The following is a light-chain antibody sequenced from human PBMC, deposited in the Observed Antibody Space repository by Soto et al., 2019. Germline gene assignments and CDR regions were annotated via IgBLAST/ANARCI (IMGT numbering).Light chain of an antibody. J-gene: IGKJ1*01. CDR2: KAS. Sequence: DIQMTQAPSTLSGSVGDRVTITFRASQTISSWLAWYQQKPGKAPKLLIYKASTLKGGVPSRFSGSGSGTEFTLTISSLQPDDFATYYCQHYNSYSEAFGQGTKVDIK. V-gene: IGKV1-5*03. CDR1: QTISSW. CDR3: QHYNSYSEA.